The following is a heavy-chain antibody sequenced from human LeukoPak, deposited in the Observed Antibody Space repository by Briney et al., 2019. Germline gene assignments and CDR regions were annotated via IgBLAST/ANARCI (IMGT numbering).Heavy chain of an antibody. CDR2: IYYSGST. CDR1: GGSISSYY. D-gene: IGHD3-22*01. V-gene: IGHV4-59*01. CDR3: ARYGYYAFDI. Sequence: PSETLSLTCTVSGGSISSYYWSWIRQPPGKGLEWIGYIYYSGSTNSNPSLKSRVTISVDTSKNQFSLKLSSVTAADTAVYYCARYGYYAFDIWGQGTMVTVSS. J-gene: IGHJ3*02.